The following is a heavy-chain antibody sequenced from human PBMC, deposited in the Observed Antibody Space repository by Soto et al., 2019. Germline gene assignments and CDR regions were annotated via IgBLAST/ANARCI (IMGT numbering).Heavy chain of an antibody. CDR3: ARKPEAYYYGSGSYSYFDY. D-gene: IGHD3-10*01. CDR2: IYYSGST. CDR1: GGSISSGDYY. Sequence: QVQLQESGPGLVKPSQTLSLTCTVSGGSISSGDYYWSWIRQPPGKGLEWIGYIYYSGSTYYNPSLKSRVTISVDTSKNQFSLKLSSVTAPDTAVYYCARKPEAYYYGSGSYSYFDYWGQGTLVTVSS. J-gene: IGHJ4*02. V-gene: IGHV4-30-4*01.